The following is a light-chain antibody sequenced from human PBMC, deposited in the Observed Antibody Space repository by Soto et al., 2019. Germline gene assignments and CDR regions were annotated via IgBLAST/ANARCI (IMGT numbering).Light chain of an antibody. CDR2: DVT. V-gene: IGLV2-11*01. J-gene: IGLJ1*01. CDR3: CSYAGSYTYI. Sequence: QSALTQPLSVSGSPGPSVTISCTGSYSDVGTFYFVSWYQQYPGKGPKLIIYDVTERPSGVPDRFSGSKSGNTASLTISGLQAEDEAYYYCCSYAGSYTYIYGSGTKVNVL. CDR1: YSDVGTFYF.